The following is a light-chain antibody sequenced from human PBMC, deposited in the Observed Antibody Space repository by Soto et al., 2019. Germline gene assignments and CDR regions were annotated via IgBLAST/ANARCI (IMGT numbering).Light chain of an antibody. CDR1: SSNIGAGYD. J-gene: IGLJ3*02. Sequence: QSVLTQPPSVSGAPGQRVTISSTGSSSNIGAGYDVHWYQQLPGTAPKLLIYGNSNRPSGVPDRFSGSKSGTSASLAITGLQAEDEADYYCQSYDSSLSGSWVFGGGTQLTVL. CDR2: GNS. V-gene: IGLV1-40*01. CDR3: QSYDSSLSGSWV.